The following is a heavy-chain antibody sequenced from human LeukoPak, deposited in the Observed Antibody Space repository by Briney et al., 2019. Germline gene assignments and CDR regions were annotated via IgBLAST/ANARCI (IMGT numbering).Heavy chain of an antibody. D-gene: IGHD3-10*01. CDR2: ISYDGSNK. J-gene: IGHJ5*02. Sequence: GGSLRLSCAASGFTFSSYAMHWVRQAPGKGLEWVAVISYDGSNKYYADSVKGRFTISRDNSKNTLYLQMNSLRAEDTAVYYCARGVLLMVGGPWGQGTLVTVSS. CDR3: ARGVLLMVGGP. V-gene: IGHV3-30-3*01. CDR1: GFTFSSYA.